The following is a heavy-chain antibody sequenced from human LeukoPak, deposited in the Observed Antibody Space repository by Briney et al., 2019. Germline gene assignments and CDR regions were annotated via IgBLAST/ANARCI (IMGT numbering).Heavy chain of an antibody. CDR1: GGSISSGGYY. D-gene: IGHD6-13*01. J-gene: IGHJ4*02. CDR2: IYYSGST. Sequence: SETLSLTCTVSGGSISSGGYYWSWIRQHPGKGLEWLGYIYYSGSTYYNPSLKSRVTISVDTSKNQFSLKLSSVTAADTAVYYCARVVAAAGTSLDYWGQGTLVTVSS. V-gene: IGHV4-31*03. CDR3: ARVVAAAGTSLDY.